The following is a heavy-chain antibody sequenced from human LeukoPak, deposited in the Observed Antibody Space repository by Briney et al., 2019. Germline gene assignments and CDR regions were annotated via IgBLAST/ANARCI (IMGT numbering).Heavy chain of an antibody. D-gene: IGHD5-12*01. CDR1: GDSVSINSAT. CDR2: TYYRSKWYY. CDR3: ARDTGAAISTFDI. Sequence: SPTLSLTSAISGDSVSINSATWNWLRQSPSRGLEWLGRTYYRSKWYYDYAVSVKSRITVNPDRSKNKFSLQLNSVTPEETAVYYCARDTGAAISTFDIWGQGTMVTVSS. J-gene: IGHJ3*02. V-gene: IGHV6-1*01.